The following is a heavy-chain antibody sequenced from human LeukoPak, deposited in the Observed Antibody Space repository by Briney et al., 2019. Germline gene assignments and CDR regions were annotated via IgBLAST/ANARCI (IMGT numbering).Heavy chain of an antibody. CDR2: IKQDGSEK. CDR3: IEATQLIVATNWFDP. Sequence: GESLKISCAASGFTFSSYWMSWVRQAPGKGLEWVANIKQDGSEKYYVDSVKGRFTISRDNAKNSLYLQMNSLRAEDTAVYYCIEATQLIVATNWFDPWGQGTPVIVSS. J-gene: IGHJ5*02. D-gene: IGHD5-12*01. CDR1: GFTFSSYW. V-gene: IGHV3-7*01.